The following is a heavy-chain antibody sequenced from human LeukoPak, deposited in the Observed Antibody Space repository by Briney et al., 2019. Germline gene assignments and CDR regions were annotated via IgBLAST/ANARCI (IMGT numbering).Heavy chain of an antibody. V-gene: IGHV3-74*01. CDR3: ARDPRNKGFDP. J-gene: IGHJ5*02. D-gene: IGHD1/OR15-1a*01. CDR2: INGDGSNI. CDR1: GFPFSAYW. Sequence: GGSLRLSCAASGFPFSAYWMHWARQVPGKGLVWVSCINGDGSNIQYADSVKGRFTTSRHNAKNMMYLQMNSLRVEDTAIYYCARDPRNKGFDPWGQGTLVTVSA.